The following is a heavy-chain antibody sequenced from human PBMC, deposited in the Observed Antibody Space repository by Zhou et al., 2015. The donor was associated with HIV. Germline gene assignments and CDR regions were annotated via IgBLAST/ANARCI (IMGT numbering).Heavy chain of an antibody. CDR1: GGTFSSYA. J-gene: IGHJ6*02. V-gene: IGHV1-69*12. CDR3: ARGSVRSHYDFWSVYYYGMDV. CDR2: IIPIFGTT. Sequence: QVQLVQSGAEVKKPGSSVKVSCKASGGTFSSYAFSWVRQAPGQGLEWMGGIIPIFGTTNYAQKFQGRVTITADESTSTAYMELSSLRSEDTAMYYCARGSVRSHYDFWSVYYYGMDVWGQGTTVTVSS. D-gene: IGHD3-3*01.